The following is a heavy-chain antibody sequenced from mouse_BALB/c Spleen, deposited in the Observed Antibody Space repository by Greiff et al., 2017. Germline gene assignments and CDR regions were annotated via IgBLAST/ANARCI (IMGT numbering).Heavy chain of an antibody. CDR2: INPSTGYT. CDR1: GYAFSSYW. CDR3: ARSITTVESLDY. V-gene: IGHV1-4*01. D-gene: IGHD1-1*01. Sequence: VQLQQSGAELVRPGSSVKISCKASGYAFSSYWMNWVKQRPGQGLEWIGYINPSTGYTEYNQKFKDKATLTADKSSSTAYMQLSSLTSEDSAVYYCARSITTVESLDYWGQGTTLTVSS. J-gene: IGHJ2*01.